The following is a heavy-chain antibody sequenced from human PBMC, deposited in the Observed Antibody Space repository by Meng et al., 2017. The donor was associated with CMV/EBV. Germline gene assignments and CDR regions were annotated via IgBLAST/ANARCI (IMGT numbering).Heavy chain of an antibody. D-gene: IGHD2-15*01. Sequence: GESLKISCAASGFTFSDYWMHWVRQAPGKGLVWVSRINNDGGNTVYADSVKGRFTFSRDNAKNTLYLQMNSLRAEDTAVYYCAKSQGYCSGGSCFIYDYWGQGTLVTVSS. V-gene: IGHV3-74*01. CDR1: GFTFSDYW. CDR2: INNDGGNT. CDR3: AKSQGYCSGGSCFIYDY. J-gene: IGHJ4*02.